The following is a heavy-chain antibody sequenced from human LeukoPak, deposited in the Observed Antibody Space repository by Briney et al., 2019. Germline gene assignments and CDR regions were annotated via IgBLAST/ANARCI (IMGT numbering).Heavy chain of an antibody. Sequence: PGGSLRLSCGVSGFTFSNYAMSWVRQAPGKGLEWVSGTSGSGGSTYYTDSMKGRFTISRDNSKNTLYLQMNSLRADDTAVYFCARAGQQLVPYYFNYWGQGILVTVSS. CDR2: TSGSGGST. D-gene: IGHD6-13*01. CDR3: ARAGQQLVPYYFNY. CDR1: GFTFSNYA. J-gene: IGHJ4*02. V-gene: IGHV3-23*01.